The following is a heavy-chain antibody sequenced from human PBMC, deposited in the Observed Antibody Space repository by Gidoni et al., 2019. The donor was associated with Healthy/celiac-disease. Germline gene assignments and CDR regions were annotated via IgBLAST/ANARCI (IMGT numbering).Heavy chain of an antibody. CDR1: GFTFSSDG. V-gene: IGHV3-30*02. J-gene: IGHJ4*02. D-gene: IGHD6-6*01. CDR2: IRYDGSNK. CDR3: AKDRGYSSSPDY. Sequence: QVQLVESGGGVVQPGGSLRLSCAASGFTFSSDGMPWVRQAPGKGLEGVAFIRYDGSNKYYADSVKGRFTISRDNSKNTLYLQMNSLRAEDTAVYYCAKDRGYSSSPDYWGQGTLVTVSS.